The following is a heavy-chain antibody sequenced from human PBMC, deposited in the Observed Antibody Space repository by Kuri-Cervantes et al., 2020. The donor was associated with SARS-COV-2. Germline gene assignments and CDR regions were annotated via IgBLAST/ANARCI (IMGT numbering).Heavy chain of an antibody. CDR1: GFLFSASA. CDR3: TTLIDY. CDR2: VRGKASNYAT. J-gene: IGHJ4*02. Sequence: GESLKISCEVSGFLFSASAFHWVRQASGKGLEWVGRVRGKASNYATAYAASVKGRFTISRDDSKNVAYLQMNSLKTEDTAVYYCTTLIDYWGQGALVTVSS. V-gene: IGHV3-73*01.